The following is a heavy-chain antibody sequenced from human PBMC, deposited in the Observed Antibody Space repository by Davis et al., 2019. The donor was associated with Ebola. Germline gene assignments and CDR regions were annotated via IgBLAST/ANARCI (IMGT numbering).Heavy chain of an antibody. D-gene: IGHD1-1*01. CDR2: ISWNSGSI. Sequence: GGSLRLSCAASGFTVSSNYMSWVRQAPGKGLEWVSGISWNSGSIGYADSVKGRFTISRDNAKNSLYLQMNSLRAEDTALYYCAKDTARYPIGIMDVWGQGTTVTVSS. CDR3: AKDTARYPIGIMDV. V-gene: IGHV3-9*01. J-gene: IGHJ6*02. CDR1: GFTVSSNY.